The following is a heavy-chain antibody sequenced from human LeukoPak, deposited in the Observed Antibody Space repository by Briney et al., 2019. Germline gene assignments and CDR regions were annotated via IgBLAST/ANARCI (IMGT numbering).Heavy chain of an antibody. D-gene: IGHD3-22*01. CDR2: INPNSGGT. J-gene: IGHJ5*02. V-gene: IGHV1-2*02. CDR1: GYTFTGYY. Sequence: GASVKVSCKASGYTFTGYYMHWVRQAPGQGLEWMGWINPNSGGTNYAQKFQGRVTVTRDTSISTAYMELSRLRSDDTAVYYCARISYYYDSSGYYHNWFDPWGQGTLVTVSS. CDR3: ARISYYYDSSGYYHNWFDP.